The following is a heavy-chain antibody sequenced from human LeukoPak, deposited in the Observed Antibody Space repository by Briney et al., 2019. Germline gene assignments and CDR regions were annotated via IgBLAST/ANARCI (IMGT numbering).Heavy chain of an antibody. CDR2: IYHSGST. Sequence: PSETLSLTCTVSGYSISSGYYWGWIRQPPGKGLEWIGSIYHSGSTYYNPSLKSRVTISVDTSKNQFSLKLSSVTAADTAVYYCARDPGDPNYYYYMDVWGKGTTVTVSS. CDR3: ARDPGDPNYYYYMDV. V-gene: IGHV4-38-2*02. J-gene: IGHJ6*03. CDR1: GYSISSGYY. D-gene: IGHD3-16*01.